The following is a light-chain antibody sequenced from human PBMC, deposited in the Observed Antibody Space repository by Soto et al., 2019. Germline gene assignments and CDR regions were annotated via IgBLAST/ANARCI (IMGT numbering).Light chain of an antibody. CDR1: ENISQY. J-gene: IGKJ1*01. Sequence: DIQTTQSPSSLSASVGDRVTITCRTSENISQYLNWYQHKPGRVPKLLIYAASNLQRGVPSRFSGSGSGTDFTLTISSLQPDDFATYYCQQSYETPPWTFGQGTKVEFK. V-gene: IGKV1-39*01. CDR3: QQSYETPPWT. CDR2: AAS.